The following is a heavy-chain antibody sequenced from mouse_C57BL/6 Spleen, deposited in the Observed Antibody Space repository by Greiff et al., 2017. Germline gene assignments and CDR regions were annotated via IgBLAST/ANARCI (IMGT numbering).Heavy chain of an antibody. J-gene: IGHJ3*01. V-gene: IGHV1-15*01. CDR1: GYTFTDYE. CDR2: IDPETGGT. CDR3: TGWLRAWFAY. D-gene: IGHD2-2*01. Sequence: VQLQQSGAELVRPGASVTLSCKASGYTFTDYEMHWVKQTPVHGLEWIGAIDPETGGTAYNQKFKGKAILTADKSSSTAYMELRSLTSEDSAVYYCTGWLRAWFAYWGQGTLVTVSA.